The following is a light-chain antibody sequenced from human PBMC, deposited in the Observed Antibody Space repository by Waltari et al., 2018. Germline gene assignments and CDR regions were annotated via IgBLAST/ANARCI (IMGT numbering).Light chain of an antibody. V-gene: IGLV2-14*03. Sequence: QSALTQPASVSGSPGQSITISCTGTSSDVGGYTSVSWYQGHPGQAPKVIIYDVSDRPSGISERFSGSKSGNTASLTISGLQAEDEADYYCSSQSSDNVVLFGGGTKLTVL. CDR2: DVS. CDR3: SSQSSDNVVL. J-gene: IGLJ2*01. CDR1: SSDVGGYTS.